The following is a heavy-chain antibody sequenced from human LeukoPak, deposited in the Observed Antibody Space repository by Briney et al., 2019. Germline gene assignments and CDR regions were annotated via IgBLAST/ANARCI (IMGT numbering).Heavy chain of an antibody. V-gene: IGHV1-2*06. CDR2: INPNSGGT. Sequence: ASVKVSCKASGYTFTGYYMHWVRQAPGQGLEWMGRINPNSGGTNYAQKFQGRVTMTRDTSISTAYMELGRLRSDDTAVYYCARDHYDSSGYYPYNWFDPWGQGTLVTVSS. D-gene: IGHD3-22*01. CDR1: GYTFTGYY. J-gene: IGHJ5*02. CDR3: ARDHYDSSGYYPYNWFDP.